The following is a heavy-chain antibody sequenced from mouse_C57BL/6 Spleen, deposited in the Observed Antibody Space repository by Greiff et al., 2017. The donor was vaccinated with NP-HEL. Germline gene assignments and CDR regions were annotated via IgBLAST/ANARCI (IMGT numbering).Heavy chain of an antibody. D-gene: IGHD3-1*01. CDR3: ARSGRSYYFDY. V-gene: IGHV1-4*01. CDR2: INPSSGYT. Sequence: VKLQESGAELARPGASVKMSCKASGYTFTSYTMHWVKQRPGQGLEWIGYINPSSGYTKYNQKFKDKATLTADKSSSTAYMQLSSLTSEDSAVYYCARSGRSYYFDYWGQGTTLTVSS. CDR1: GYTFTSYT. J-gene: IGHJ2*01.